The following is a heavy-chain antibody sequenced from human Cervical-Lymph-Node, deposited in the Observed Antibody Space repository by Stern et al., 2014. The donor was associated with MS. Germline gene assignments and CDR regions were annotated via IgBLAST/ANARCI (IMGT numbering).Heavy chain of an antibody. CDR2: ISYDGSSK. D-gene: IGHD6-6*01. V-gene: IGHV3-30-3*01. CDR1: GLTISSYA. J-gene: IGHJ4*02. Sequence: VQLVESGGGVVQPGRSLGLSCAASGLTISSYAMHWVRQPPGKGLEWGAVISYDGSSKYFADSVKGRFTISRDNSKNTLYLQMNSLRVEDTAVYYCARSFVAARSFDYWGQGTLVTVSS. CDR3: ARSFVAARSFDY.